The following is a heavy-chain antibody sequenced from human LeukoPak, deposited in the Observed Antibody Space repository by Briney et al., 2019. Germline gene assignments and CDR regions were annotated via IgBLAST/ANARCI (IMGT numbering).Heavy chain of an antibody. J-gene: IGHJ6*03. D-gene: IGHD2-2*01. CDR3: ARGDCSSTSCLYYYYYYMDV. CDR2: IYYSGGT. CDR1: GGSISSYY. Sequence: SEALSLTCTVSGGSISSYYWSWIRQPPGKGLEWIGYIYYSGGTNYNPSLKSRVTISVDTSKNQFSLKLSSVTAADTAVYYCARGDCSSTSCLYYYYYYMDVWGKGTTVTVSS. V-gene: IGHV4-59*01.